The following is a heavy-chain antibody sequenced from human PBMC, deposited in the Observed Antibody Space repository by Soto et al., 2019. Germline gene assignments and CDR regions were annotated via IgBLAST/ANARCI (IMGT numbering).Heavy chain of an antibody. J-gene: IGHJ4*02. CDR3: ARDYDYDSSRYYGY. CDR2: ISYDGSNK. V-gene: IGHV3-30-3*01. D-gene: IGHD3-22*01. Sequence: PGGSLRLSCAVSGFTFSSSAMLWVRQAPGKGLEWVAVISYDGSNKCYADSVKGRFTISRDNSKNTLYLQMNSLRAEDTAVYYCARDYDYDSSRYYGYWGQGT. CDR1: GFTFSSSA.